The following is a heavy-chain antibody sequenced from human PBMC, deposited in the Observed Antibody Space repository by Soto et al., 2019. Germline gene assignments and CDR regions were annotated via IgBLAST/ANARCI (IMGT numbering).Heavy chain of an antibody. D-gene: IGHD4-4*01. CDR3: ARAGGSNYGVNSYYYMDV. Sequence: PSETLSLTCSVSDDSINSDKYYWGWIRQPPGKGLEWIGYIYYSGNTNYNPSLQSRVTISVDTSKNQFSLKLSSVTAADTAVYYCARAGGSNYGVNSYYYMDVWGKGTTVTVSS. CDR1: DDSINSDKYY. CDR2: IYYSGNT. V-gene: IGHV4-61*01. J-gene: IGHJ6*03.